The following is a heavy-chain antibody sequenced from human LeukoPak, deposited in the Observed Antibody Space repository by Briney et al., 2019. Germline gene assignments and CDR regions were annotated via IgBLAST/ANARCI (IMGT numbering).Heavy chain of an antibody. CDR2: ISSAGDT. J-gene: IGHJ4*02. Sequence: GGSLRLSCAASGFTFFNDDMHWVRQGLGKGLEWVSAISSAGDTYYPGSVKGRFTISRENAKNSSYLQMNRLTAGDTAVYYCARGNILTGYSIWGQGTLVTVSS. CDR3: ARGNILTGYSI. D-gene: IGHD3-9*01. CDR1: GFTFFNDD. V-gene: IGHV3-13*01.